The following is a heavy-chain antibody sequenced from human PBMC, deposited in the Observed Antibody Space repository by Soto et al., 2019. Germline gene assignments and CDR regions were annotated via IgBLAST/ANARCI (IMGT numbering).Heavy chain of an antibody. CDR1: GGSFSGYY. CDR3: ARAPTVTTPLRRNWFDP. J-gene: IGHJ5*02. CDR2: INHSGST. D-gene: IGHD4-17*01. V-gene: IGHV4-34*01. Sequence: QVQLQQWGAGLLKPSETLSLTCAVYGGSFSGYYWSRIRQPPGKGLEWIGEINHSGSTNYNPSLKSRVTISVDTSKNQFSLKLSSVTAADTAVYYCARAPTVTTPLRRNWFDPWGQGTLVTVSS.